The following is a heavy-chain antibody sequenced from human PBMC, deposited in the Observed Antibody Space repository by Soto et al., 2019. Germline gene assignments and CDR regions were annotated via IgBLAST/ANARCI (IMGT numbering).Heavy chain of an antibody. V-gene: IGHV3-23*01. Sequence: GGSLRLSCAASGFTFSSYAMSWVRQAPGKGLEWVSAISGSGGSTYYADSVKGRFTISRDNSKNTLYLQMNSLRAEDTAVYYCAKYSRFDYHSSSGFFDYWGQGTMVSVSS. CDR1: GFTFSSYA. CDR2: ISGSGGST. D-gene: IGHD6-6*01. CDR3: AKYSRFDYHSSSGFFDY. J-gene: IGHJ4*02.